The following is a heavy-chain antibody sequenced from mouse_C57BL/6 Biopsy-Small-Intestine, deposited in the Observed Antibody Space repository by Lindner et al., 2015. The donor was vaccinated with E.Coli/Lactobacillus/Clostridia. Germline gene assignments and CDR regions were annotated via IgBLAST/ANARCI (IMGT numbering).Heavy chain of an antibody. CDR3: ARHSNYPSYWYFDV. V-gene: IGHV1-80*01. Sequence: VQLQESGAELVKPGASVKISCKASGYAFSSYWMNWVKQRPGKGLEWIGQIFPRDGDTNFNGEFKGRATLTVDKSSSTVYMQLSSLTSEDSAVYFCARHSNYPSYWYFDVWGTGTTVTVSS. D-gene: IGHD2-5*01. CDR1: GYAFSSYW. CDR2: IFPRDGDT. J-gene: IGHJ1*03.